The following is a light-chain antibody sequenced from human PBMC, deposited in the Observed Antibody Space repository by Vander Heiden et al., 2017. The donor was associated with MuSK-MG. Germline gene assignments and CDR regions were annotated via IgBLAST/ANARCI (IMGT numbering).Light chain of an antibody. CDR1: TGHNTDA. J-gene: IGLJ2*01. CDR2: LVSDGSH. CDR3: PTWGIGMQV. V-gene: IGLV4-69*01. Sequence: QLVSSQSPSASASLGASLKLTCTLTTGHNTDAIVGQQQQPDKAPRYLMILVSDGSHNTGDGIPDRFSGSSSGAARYLAFSSLQSEDDAYYYCPTWGIGMQVFGGGTKLTVL.